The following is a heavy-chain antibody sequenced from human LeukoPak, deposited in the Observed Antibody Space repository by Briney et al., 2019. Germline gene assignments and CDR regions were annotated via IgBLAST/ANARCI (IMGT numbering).Heavy chain of an antibody. J-gene: IGHJ6*02. Sequence: PSETLSLTCTVSGGSTSSYYWSWIRQPPGKGLEWIGYIYYSGSTNYNPSLKSRVTISVGTSKNQFSLKLSSVTAADTAVYYCARVSMVRGVLLDVWGQGTTVTVSS. CDR2: IYYSGST. D-gene: IGHD3-10*01. V-gene: IGHV4-59*01. CDR3: ARVSMVRGVLLDV. CDR1: GGSTSSYY.